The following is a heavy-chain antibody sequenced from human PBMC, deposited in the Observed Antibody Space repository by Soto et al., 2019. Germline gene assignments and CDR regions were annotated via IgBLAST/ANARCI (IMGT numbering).Heavy chain of an antibody. CDR1: GGTFSSSA. CDR3: ATHRSGSGYYYYGMDV. V-gene: IGHV1-69*12. Sequence: QVQLVQSGAEVKKPGSSVKVSCKASGGTFSSSAISWVRQAPGQGLEWMGGIIPIFGTANYAQKFQGRVTITADESTSTAYMELSSLRSEHTAGYYCATHRSGSGYYYYGMDVWGQGTRVTVSS. D-gene: IGHD6-19*01. CDR2: IIPIFGTA. J-gene: IGHJ6*02.